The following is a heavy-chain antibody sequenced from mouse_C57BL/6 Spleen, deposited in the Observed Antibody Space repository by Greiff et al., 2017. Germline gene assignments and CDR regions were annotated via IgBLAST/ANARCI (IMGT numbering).Heavy chain of an antibody. CDR3: ARNLRSSYAMDY. CDR2: INPGSGGT. CDR1: GYAFTNYL. J-gene: IGHJ4*01. V-gene: IGHV1-54*01. Sequence: QVQLQQSGAELVRPGTSVKVSCKASGYAFTNYLIEWVKQRPGQGLEWIGVINPGSGGTNYNEKFKGKATLTADKSSSTAYMQLSSLTSEDSAVYFCARNLRSSYAMDYWGQGTSVTVSS. D-gene: IGHD1-1*01.